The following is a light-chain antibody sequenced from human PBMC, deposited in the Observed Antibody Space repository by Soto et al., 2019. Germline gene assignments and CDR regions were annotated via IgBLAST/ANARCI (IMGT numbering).Light chain of an antibody. CDR1: SSNVGSYKL. V-gene: IGLV2-14*02. Sequence: QSALTQPASVSGSPGQSITISCTGTSSNVGSYKLVSWYQQHPGKAPKLMIFEVNKRPSGVPDRFSGSKSGTSASLAITGLRSDDEADYYCATWDDDLYTPIIGGGTKLTVL. J-gene: IGLJ2*01. CDR2: EVN. CDR3: ATWDDDLYTPI.